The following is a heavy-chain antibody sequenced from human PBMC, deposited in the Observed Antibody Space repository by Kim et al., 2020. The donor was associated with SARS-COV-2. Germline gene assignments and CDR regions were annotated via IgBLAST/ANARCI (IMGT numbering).Heavy chain of an antibody. CDR3: ARRPDSGDYVWVAP. CDR2: VYNSGST. D-gene: IGHD4-17*01. J-gene: IGHJ5*02. CDR1: GDSISSSSYY. V-gene: IGHV4-39*01. Sequence: SETLSLTCRVSGDSISSSSYYWAWIRQPPGKGLEWIGSVYNSGSTYKNPSLKSRLTMPVDTSKNEFSLKLRSVTAADTAVYFCARRPDSGDYVWVAPWG.